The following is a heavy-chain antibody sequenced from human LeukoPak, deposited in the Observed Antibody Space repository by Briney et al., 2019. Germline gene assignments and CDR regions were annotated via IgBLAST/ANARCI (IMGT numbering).Heavy chain of an antibody. D-gene: IGHD4-17*01. CDR1: GFTFSTYN. J-gene: IGHJ4*02. Sequence: GGSLRLSCAASGFTFSTYNMNWVRQAPGKGLEWVSSISWSSGYISYADSVKGRFTISRDNAKSSLYLQMNSLRAEDTAVYYCARDLYGDYGFDNWGKGPQVTVSS. CDR3: ARDLYGDYGFDN. CDR2: ISWSSGYI. V-gene: IGHV3-21*01.